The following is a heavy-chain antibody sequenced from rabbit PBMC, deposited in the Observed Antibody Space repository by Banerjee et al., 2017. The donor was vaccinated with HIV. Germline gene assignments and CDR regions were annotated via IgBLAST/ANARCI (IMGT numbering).Heavy chain of an antibody. J-gene: IGHJ4*01. CDR2: IYTGSDNRT. D-gene: IGHD4-1*01. Sequence: QQQLEESGGGLAKPGGTLTLTCTASGIDFSSYYYMCWVRQAPGKGLEWIGCIYTGSDNRTDYASWAKGRFTISKTSSTTVTLQMTSLTGADTATYFCARDNVYDTTDWGLNLWGPGTLVTVS. CDR1: GIDFSSYYY. CDR3: ARDNVYDTTDWGLNL. V-gene: IGHV1S45*01.